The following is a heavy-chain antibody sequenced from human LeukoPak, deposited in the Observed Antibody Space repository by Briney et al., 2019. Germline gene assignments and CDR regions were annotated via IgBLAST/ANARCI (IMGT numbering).Heavy chain of an antibody. J-gene: IGHJ6*03. CDR3: ARDSVVVISGYYYYYMDV. Sequence: SETLSLTCTVSGGSISSYYWSWIRQPAGKGLEWIGRIYTSGSTNYNPSLKSRVTMSVDTSKNQFSLKLSSVTAADTAVYYCARDSVVVISGYYYYYMDVWGKGTTVTISS. D-gene: IGHD3-22*01. CDR2: IYTSGST. V-gene: IGHV4-4*07. CDR1: GGSISSYY.